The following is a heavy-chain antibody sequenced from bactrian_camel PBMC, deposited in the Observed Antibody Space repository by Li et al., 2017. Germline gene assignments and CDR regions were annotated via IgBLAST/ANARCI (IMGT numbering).Heavy chain of an antibody. Sequence: QLVESGGGSVQAGGSLRLSCAASGYTYNRNCMAWLRQAPGKEREGVARIYSDGGSTFYADSVKGRFTISQDNAKNTVDLQMNSLNPEDTAMYYCAAVRHFHCESLSPGAFTYWGQGTQVTVS. D-gene: IGHD1*01. CDR1: GYTYNRNC. CDR3: AAVRHFHCESLSPGAFTY. CDR2: IYSDGGST. J-gene: IGHJ4*01. V-gene: IGHV3S25*01.